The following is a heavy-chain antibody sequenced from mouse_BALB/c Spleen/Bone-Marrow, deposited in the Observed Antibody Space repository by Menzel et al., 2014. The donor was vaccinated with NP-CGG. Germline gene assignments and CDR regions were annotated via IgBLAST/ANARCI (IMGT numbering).Heavy chain of an antibody. CDR2: IYPSDSYT. V-gene: IGHV1-69*02. CDR1: GYTFTSNW. CDR3: TRKDY. J-gene: IGHJ3*01. Sequence: QVQLQQSGAELVRPGASVKLSCKASGYTFTSNWINWVKQRPGQGLEWIGNIYPSDSYTNYNQKFKDKATLTVDTSSSTAYMQLSSPTAEDSAVYYCTRKDYWGQGALVTVAA.